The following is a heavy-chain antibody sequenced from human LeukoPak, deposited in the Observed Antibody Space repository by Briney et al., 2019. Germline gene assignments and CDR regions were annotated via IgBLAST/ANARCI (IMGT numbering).Heavy chain of an antibody. CDR3: ATLGRAAGNAFDI. Sequence: SETLSLTCSVPGDSISFHFWSWIRQPPGKGLEWIGHTYYGGSTDYNPSLASRVTVSADTSKNQFSLKLSSVTAADTAVYYCATLGRAAGNAFDIWGQGTVVIVSS. CDR2: TYYGGST. V-gene: IGHV4-59*11. CDR1: GDSISFHF. D-gene: IGHD1-26*01. J-gene: IGHJ3*02.